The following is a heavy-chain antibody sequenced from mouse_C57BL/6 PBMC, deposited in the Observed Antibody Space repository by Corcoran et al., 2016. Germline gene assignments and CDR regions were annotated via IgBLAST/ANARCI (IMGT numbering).Heavy chain of an antibody. CDR1: GYTFTTYG. Sequence: QIQLVQSGPELKKPGETVKISCKASGYTFTTYGMSWVKQAPGKGLKWMGWINTYSGVPTYADDFKGRFAFSLETSASTAYLQINNLKNEDTATYFCARRGYSNYFDYWGQGTTLTVSS. J-gene: IGHJ2*01. CDR3: ARRGYSNYFDY. D-gene: IGHD2-5*01. V-gene: IGHV9-3*01. CDR2: INTYSGVP.